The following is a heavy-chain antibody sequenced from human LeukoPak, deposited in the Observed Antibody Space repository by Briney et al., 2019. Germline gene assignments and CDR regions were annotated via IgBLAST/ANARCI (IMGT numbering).Heavy chain of an antibody. CDR1: GGSISSHNYF. J-gene: IGHJ3*02. CDR2: IHYSGRT. Sequence: PSETLSLTCSVSGGSISSHNYFWGWIRQPPGEGLEWIGYIHYSGRTFYNPSLKSRVSISRDTSKNQFSLRLSSVTAADTAVYYCAREVEKAADSDGFDIWGRGTMVTVSS. CDR3: AREVEKAADSDGFDI. V-gene: IGHV4-30-4*01. D-gene: IGHD6-13*01.